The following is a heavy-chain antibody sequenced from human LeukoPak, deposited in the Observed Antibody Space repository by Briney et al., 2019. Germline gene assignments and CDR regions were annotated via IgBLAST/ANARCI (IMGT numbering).Heavy chain of an antibody. D-gene: IGHD3-22*01. CDR2: IYHSGST. CDR1: VYSISSGYY. Sequence: SETLSLTCAVSVYSISSGYYWGWIRQPPGKGLEWIGSIYHSGSTYYNPSLKSRVTISVETFKNQLSLKLSSVTAAATARYYCARGRYDSSVYHWIPLYYWGQGNLLSVSS. CDR3: ARGRYDSSVYHWIPLYY. V-gene: IGHV4-38-2*01. J-gene: IGHJ4*02.